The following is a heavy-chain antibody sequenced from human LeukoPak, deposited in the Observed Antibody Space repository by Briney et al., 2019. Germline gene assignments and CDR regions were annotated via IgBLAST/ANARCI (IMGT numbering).Heavy chain of an antibody. V-gene: IGHV3-23*01. Sequence: GGSLRLSCAASGFTFSSYAMSWVRQAPGKGLEWVSAISGSGGSTYYADSVKGRLTISRDNSKNTLYLQMNSLRAEDTAVYYCAKVLAYYYDSSGQVGKYDAFDIWGQGTMVTVSS. CDR3: AKVLAYYYDSSGQVGKYDAFDI. J-gene: IGHJ3*02. CDR2: ISGSGGST. D-gene: IGHD3-22*01. CDR1: GFTFSSYA.